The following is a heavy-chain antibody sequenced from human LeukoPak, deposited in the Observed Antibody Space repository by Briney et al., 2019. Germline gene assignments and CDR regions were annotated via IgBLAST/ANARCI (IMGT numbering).Heavy chain of an antibody. CDR1: GYTFTGYY. D-gene: IGHD6-13*01. V-gene: IGHV1-2*02. CDR3: ARDTPATLAAAGTGVDY. CDR2: INPNSGGT. Sequence: ASVKVSCKASGYTFTGYYMHWVRQAPGQGLEWMGWINPNSGGTNYAQKFQGRVTMTRDTSISTAYMELSRLRSDDTAVYYCARDTPATLAAAGTGVDYWGQGTLVTVSS. J-gene: IGHJ4*02.